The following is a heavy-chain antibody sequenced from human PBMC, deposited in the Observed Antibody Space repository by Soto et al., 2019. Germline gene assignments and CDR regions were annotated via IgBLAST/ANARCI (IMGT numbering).Heavy chain of an antibody. J-gene: IGHJ5*02. CDR3: AGQTFTIAAASYGRSNWFDP. D-gene: IGHD6-25*01. Sequence: SETLSLTCSASGGSITSSSHFWGWVRQPPGRGLEWIGTIYFTGNTYYTPSLKSRLTMSIDTSKNEFSLRLNSVTAADTAVYYCAGQTFTIAAASYGRSNWFDPWGPGTLVTV. V-gene: IGHV4-39*01. CDR1: GGSITSSSHF. CDR2: IYFTGNT.